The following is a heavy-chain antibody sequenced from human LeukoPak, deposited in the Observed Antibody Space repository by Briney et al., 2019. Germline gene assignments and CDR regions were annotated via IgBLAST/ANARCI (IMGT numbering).Heavy chain of an antibody. D-gene: IGHD3-9*01. CDR2: ISSSSSYI. J-gene: IGHJ4*02. CDR3: AKDLPESRYFDWFLPGGVDY. CDR1: GFTFSSYS. Sequence: GGSLRLSCAASGFTFSSYSMNWVRQAPGKGLEWVSSISSSSSYIYYADSVKGRFTISRDNSKNTLYLQMNSLRAEDTAVYYCAKDLPESRYFDWFLPGGVDYWGQGTLVTVSS. V-gene: IGHV3-21*01.